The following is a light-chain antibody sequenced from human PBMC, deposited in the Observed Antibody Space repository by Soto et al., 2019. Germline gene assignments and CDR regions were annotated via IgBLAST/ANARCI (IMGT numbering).Light chain of an antibody. CDR1: SSNIGRDT. V-gene: IGLV1-44*01. Sequence: QSVLTQPPSASGTPGQRVIISCSGSSSNIGRDTVNWYRQFPGTAPKLLIYSNNQRPSGVPDRFSGCKSGTSASLAISGLQSEDEADYYCAVWDDSLNGLWVFGGGTKLTVL. CDR2: SNN. CDR3: AVWDDSLNGLWV. J-gene: IGLJ3*02.